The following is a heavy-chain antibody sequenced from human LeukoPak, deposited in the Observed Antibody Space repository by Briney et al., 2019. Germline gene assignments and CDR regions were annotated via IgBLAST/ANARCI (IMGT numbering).Heavy chain of an antibody. CDR1: GYTFTGYY. J-gene: IGHJ4*02. CDR3: ARVKAARSFVFDY. D-gene: IGHD6-6*01. Sequence: GASMKVSCKASGYTFTGYYMHWVRQAPGQGLEWMGWINPNSGGTNYAQKFQGRVTMTRDTSISTAYMELSKLRSDDTAVYYCARVKAARSFVFDYWGQGTLVTVSS. CDR2: INPNSGGT. V-gene: IGHV1-2*02.